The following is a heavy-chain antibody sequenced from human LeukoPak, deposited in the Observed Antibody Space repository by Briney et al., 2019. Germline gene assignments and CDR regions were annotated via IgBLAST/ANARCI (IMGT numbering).Heavy chain of an antibody. V-gene: IGHV3-23*01. Sequence: AGGSLRLSCAASGFTFNNAWMSWVRQAPGKGLEWVSAISGSGGSTYYADSVKGRFTISRDNSKNTLFLQMNSLRAEDTAVYYCAKGADDFWSGYFPNFDYWGQGALVTVSS. J-gene: IGHJ4*02. D-gene: IGHD3-3*01. CDR1: GFTFNNAW. CDR2: ISGSGGST. CDR3: AKGADDFWSGYFPNFDY.